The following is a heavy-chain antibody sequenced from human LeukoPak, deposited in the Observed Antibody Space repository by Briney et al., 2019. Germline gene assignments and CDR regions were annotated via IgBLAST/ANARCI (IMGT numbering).Heavy chain of an antibody. V-gene: IGHV1-2*02. D-gene: IGHD2-8*01. CDR2: IDPNRGGT. Sequence: ASVKVSCKASGYTFTGNYMHWVRQAPGQGLEWMGWIDPNRGGTDYAQKFQGGVTMTRDTSISTACMELNRLKSDDTAIYYCARSANGGGDYWGQGTLVTVSS. CDR1: GYTFTGNY. J-gene: IGHJ4*02. CDR3: ARSANGGGDY.